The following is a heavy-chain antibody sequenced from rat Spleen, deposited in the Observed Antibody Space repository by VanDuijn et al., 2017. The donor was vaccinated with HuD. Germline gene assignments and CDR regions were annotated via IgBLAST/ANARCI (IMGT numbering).Heavy chain of an antibody. CDR1: GFSLPSYH. V-gene: IGHV2-72*01. CDR2: IWAGGGT. Sequence: QVQLKESGPGLVQPSQTLHLPYTVSGFSLPSYHVSWVRQPPGKSLVWTGTIWAGGGTNFNSAVQSRLRISRDTSKSQVFLKMNSLQPEDTGTYYCARHLREASGVMDVWGQGASVTVSS. D-gene: IGHD4-3*01. CDR3: ARHLREASGVMDV. J-gene: IGHJ4*01.